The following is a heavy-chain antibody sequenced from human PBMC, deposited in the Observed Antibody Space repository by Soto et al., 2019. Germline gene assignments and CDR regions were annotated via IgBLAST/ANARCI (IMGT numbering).Heavy chain of an antibody. CDR2: ISGSGGST. CDR3: AKDGGYSSSWLDY. V-gene: IGHV3-23*01. D-gene: IGHD6-13*01. CDR1: GFTFSSYA. J-gene: IGHJ4*02. Sequence: EVQLLESGGGLVQPGGSLRLSCAASGFTFSSYAMSWVRQAPGKGLEWVSAISGSGGSTYYADSVKGRFTIARDKSKNTLYLQMNSLGAEDTAVYYCAKDGGYSSSWLDYWGQGTLVTVSS.